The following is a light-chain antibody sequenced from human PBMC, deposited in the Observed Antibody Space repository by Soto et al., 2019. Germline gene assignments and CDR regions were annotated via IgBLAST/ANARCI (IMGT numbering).Light chain of an antibody. CDR1: QSISSW. Sequence: DIQMTQSPSTLSASVGDRVTITCRASQSISSWLAWYQQNPGKAPKLLIYAASSLQSGVPSRFSGSGSGTEFTLTISSLQPEDFATYYCQQLNSYPPAFGQGTRLEIK. CDR2: AAS. J-gene: IGKJ5*01. CDR3: QQLNSYPPA. V-gene: IGKV1-5*01.